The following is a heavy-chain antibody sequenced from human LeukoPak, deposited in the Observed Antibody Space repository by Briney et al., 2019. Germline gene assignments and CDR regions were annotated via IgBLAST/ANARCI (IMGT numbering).Heavy chain of an antibody. D-gene: IGHD2-15*01. J-gene: IGHJ6*03. CDR1: GYTFTSYG. Sequence: ASVKVSCKASGYTFTSYGISWVRQAPGQGLEWMGWISTYNGNTNYAQKLQGRVTMTTDTSTSTAYMELRRLRSDDTAVYYCARDLGRYCSGGSCHYYSYYMDVWGKGTAVTVSS. CDR2: ISTYNGNT. CDR3: ARDLGRYCSGGSCHYYSYYMDV. V-gene: IGHV1-18*01.